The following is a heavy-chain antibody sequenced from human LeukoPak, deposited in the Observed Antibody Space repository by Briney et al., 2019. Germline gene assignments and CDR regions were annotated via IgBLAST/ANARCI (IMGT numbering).Heavy chain of an antibody. D-gene: IGHD2-2*01. V-gene: IGHV3-53*01. Sequence: GGSLRLSCAASGFTFSSNYMSWVRQAPGKGLEWVSVIYSGGSTYYADSVKGRFTISRDNSKNTLYLQMNSLRAEDTAVYYCARDSRSGDYHYYYYGMDVWGQGTTVTVSS. J-gene: IGHJ6*02. CDR3: ARDSRSGDYHYYYYGMDV. CDR2: IYSGGST. CDR1: GFTFSSNY.